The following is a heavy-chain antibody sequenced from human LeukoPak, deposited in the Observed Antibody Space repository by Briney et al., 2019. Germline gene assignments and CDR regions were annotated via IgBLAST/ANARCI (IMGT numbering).Heavy chain of an antibody. CDR2: IFYSGST. J-gene: IGHJ5*02. CDR1: GGSISRSDYY. CDR3: ARERSQSTYGSGSSRWFDP. Sequence: SETLSLTCTVSGGSISRSDYYWGWIRQPPGKGLEWIGSIFYSGSTYYNASLKSRVTMSVDTSKNQFSLKLSSVTAADTAVYYCARERSQSTYGSGSSRWFDPWGQGTLVTVSS. V-gene: IGHV4-39*07. D-gene: IGHD3-10*01.